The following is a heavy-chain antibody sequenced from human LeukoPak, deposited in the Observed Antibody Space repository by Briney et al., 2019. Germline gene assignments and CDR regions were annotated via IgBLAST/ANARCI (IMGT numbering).Heavy chain of an antibody. Sequence: GGSLRLSCAASGFTFSNYAMHWVRQAPGKGLEWVAVISYDGSNKYYADSVKGRFTISRDNSKNTLDLQMNSLRAEDTAVYCCARRDSNSLIDYWGQGTLVTVSS. CDR2: ISYDGSNK. CDR3: ARRDSNSLIDY. D-gene: IGHD6-13*01. CDR1: GFTFSNYA. V-gene: IGHV3-30*04. J-gene: IGHJ4*02.